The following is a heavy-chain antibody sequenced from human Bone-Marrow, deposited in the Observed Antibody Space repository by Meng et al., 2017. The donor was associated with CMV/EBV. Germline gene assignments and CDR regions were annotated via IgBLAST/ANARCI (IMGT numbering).Heavy chain of an antibody. V-gene: IGHV3-21*01. CDR1: GFTFSSYS. CDR3: ARVGVFGYYYYYGMVV. J-gene: IGHJ6*02. D-gene: IGHD3-16*01. CDR2: ISSSSSYI. Sequence: GESLKISCAASGFTFSSYSMNWVRQAPGKGLEWVSSISSSSSYIYYADSVKGRFTISRDNAKNSLYLQMNSLRAEDTAVYYCARVGVFGYYYYYGMVVWGQGTTVTVSS.